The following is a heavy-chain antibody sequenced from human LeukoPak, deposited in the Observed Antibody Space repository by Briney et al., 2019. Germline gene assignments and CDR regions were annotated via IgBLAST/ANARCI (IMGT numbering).Heavy chain of an antibody. V-gene: IGHV3-53*01. D-gene: IGHD3-22*01. J-gene: IGHJ6*02. Sequence: GGSLRLSCAASGFTVSSTYMSWVRQAPGKGLEWVSVIYIGDSTYYADSVKGRFTISRDNSKNTLYLQMNSLRAEDTAVYYCARYYDSSGYTPGGLDVWGQGTTVTVSS. CDR2: IYIGDST. CDR3: ARYYDSSGYTPGGLDV. CDR1: GFTVSSTY.